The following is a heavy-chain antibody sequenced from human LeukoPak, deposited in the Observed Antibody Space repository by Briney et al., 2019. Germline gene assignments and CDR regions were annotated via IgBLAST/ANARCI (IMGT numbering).Heavy chain of an antibody. D-gene: IGHD5-18*01. V-gene: IGHV3-30*04. CDR3: ASTTRNTYGYSFDY. CDR1: GFNFSSYA. CDR2: ISYDGSNK. Sequence: QSGGSLRLSCAASGFNFSSYAMHWVRQAPGKGLEWVAVISYDGSNKYYADSVKGRFTISRDDSKNTLYLQMNSLRAEDTAVYYCASTTRNTYGYSFDYWGQGTLVTVSS. J-gene: IGHJ4*02.